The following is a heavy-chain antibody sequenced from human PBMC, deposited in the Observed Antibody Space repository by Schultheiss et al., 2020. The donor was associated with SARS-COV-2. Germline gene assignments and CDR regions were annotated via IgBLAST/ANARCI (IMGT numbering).Heavy chain of an antibody. CDR3: ARELGLGYCSGGSCYIDY. V-gene: IGHV5-51*01. CDR1: GYSFTSYW. J-gene: IGHJ4*02. D-gene: IGHD2-15*01. CDR2: IYPGDSDT. Sequence: GESLKISCKGSGYSFTSYWIGWVRQMPGKGLEWMGIIYPGDSDTRYSPSFQGQVTISADKSISTAYLQWSSLKASDTAMYYCARELGLGYCSGGSCYIDYWGQGTLVTVSS.